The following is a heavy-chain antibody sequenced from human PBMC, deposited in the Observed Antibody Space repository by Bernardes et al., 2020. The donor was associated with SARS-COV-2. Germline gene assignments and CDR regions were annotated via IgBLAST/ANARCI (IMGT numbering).Heavy chain of an antibody. Sequence: GGSLRLSCAASGFTFDDYAMHWVRQAPGKGLEWVSGISWNSGSIGYADSVKGRFTISRDNAKNSLYLQMNSLRAEDTALYYCAKTSSSPYYYYYGMDVWGQGTTVTVSS. V-gene: IGHV3-9*01. CDR3: AKTSSSPYYYYYGMDV. CDR1: GFTFDDYA. CDR2: ISWNSGSI. D-gene: IGHD6-6*01. J-gene: IGHJ6*02.